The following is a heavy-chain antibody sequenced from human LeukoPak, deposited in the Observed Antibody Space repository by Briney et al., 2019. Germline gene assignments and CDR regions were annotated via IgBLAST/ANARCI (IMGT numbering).Heavy chain of an antibody. CDR2: VHLDGTT. J-gene: IGHJ4*02. V-gene: IGHV4-4*02. Sequence: SETLSLICGVSGGSIRSTNWWTWVRQPPGKGLERIGEVHLDGTTNYSPSLQSRLAMSVDFSETHISLKLTSVTAADTAVYYCAREGGPYRPLDYTGQGTLVTVSS. CDR3: AREGGPYRPLDY. CDR1: GGSIRSTNW.